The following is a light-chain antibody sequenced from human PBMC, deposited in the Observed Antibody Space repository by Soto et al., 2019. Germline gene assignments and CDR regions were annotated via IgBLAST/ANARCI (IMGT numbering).Light chain of an antibody. Sequence: DIQMTQSPSSLSASVGDRVTITCQASQDISNYLNWYQQKPGKAPKLLIYDASNLETGVPSRFSGSGSGTDFTFTISSLQPEDIATYYCQQYDKLRGVRFGPGTKVDIK. CDR3: QQYDKLRGVR. V-gene: IGKV1-33*01. CDR1: QDISNY. CDR2: DAS. J-gene: IGKJ3*01.